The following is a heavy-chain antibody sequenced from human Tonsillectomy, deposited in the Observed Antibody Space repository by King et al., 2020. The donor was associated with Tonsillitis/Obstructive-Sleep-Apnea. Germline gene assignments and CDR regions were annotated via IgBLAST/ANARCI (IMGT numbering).Heavy chain of an antibody. Sequence: VQLVESGGGVVQPGRSLRLSCAASGFTFSRYGMHWVRRAPGKGLEWVAVISYDGSHQYYADSVKGRFTISRDNYTKTRYLQMNSLRAEDTAMYYCEKVVWEYCSSTSCYPAFDIWGQGTMVTVSS. CDR1: GFTFSRYG. CDR2: ISYDGSHQ. CDR3: EKVVWEYCSSTSCYPAFDI. V-gene: IGHV3-30*18. J-gene: IGHJ3*02. D-gene: IGHD2-2*01.